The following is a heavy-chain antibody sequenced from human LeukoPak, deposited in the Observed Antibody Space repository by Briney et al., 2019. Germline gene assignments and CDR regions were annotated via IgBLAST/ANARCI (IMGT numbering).Heavy chain of an antibody. V-gene: IGHV3-73*01. D-gene: IGHD3-10*01. CDR3: TSGVNYYGSGSYYPFDY. CDR1: GFTFSGSA. Sequence: PGGSLKLSCAASGFTFSGSAMHWVPQASGKGLEWVGRIRSKANSYATAYAASVNGRFTISRDDSKNTAYLQMNSLKTEDTAVYYCTSGVNYYGSGSYYPFDYWGQGTLVTVSS. J-gene: IGHJ4*02. CDR2: IRSKANSYAT.